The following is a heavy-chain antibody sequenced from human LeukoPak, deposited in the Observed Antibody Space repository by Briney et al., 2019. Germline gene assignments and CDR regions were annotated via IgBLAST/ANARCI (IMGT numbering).Heavy chain of an antibody. CDR3: TRTPYSGTEP. V-gene: IGHV3-73*01. J-gene: IGHJ5*02. CDR1: GFTLSGSG. Sequence: GGSLRLSCTASGFTLSGSGIHWVRQASGKGLEWVGRIRSKANNCATAYAASVKGRFTISRDDSKNTAFLQMTSLKTEDTAVYFCTRTPYSGTEPWGQGTLVTVSS. D-gene: IGHD1-26*01. CDR2: IRSKANNCAT.